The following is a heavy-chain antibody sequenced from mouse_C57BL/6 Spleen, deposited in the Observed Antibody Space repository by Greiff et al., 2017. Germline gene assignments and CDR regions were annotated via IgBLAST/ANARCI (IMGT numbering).Heavy chain of an antibody. J-gene: IGHJ4*01. Sequence: QVQLQQPGAELVRPGSSVKLSCKASGYTFTSYWMDWVKQRPGQGLEWIGNINPSDSETHYNQKFKDKATLTVDKSSSTAYMQLSSLTSEDSAVYYCARFITTVVATDYYAMDYWGQGTSVTVSS. V-gene: IGHV1-61*01. CDR1: GYTFTSYW. CDR2: INPSDSET. D-gene: IGHD1-1*01. CDR3: ARFITTVVATDYYAMDY.